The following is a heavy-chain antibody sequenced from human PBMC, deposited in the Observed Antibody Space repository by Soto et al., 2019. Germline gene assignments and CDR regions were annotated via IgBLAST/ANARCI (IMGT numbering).Heavy chain of an antibody. Sequence: QVQLQESGPGLVKPSQTLSLTCTVSGGSITSGPYYWSWIRQHPGKGLEWIGYIYYTGSTYSNPSLESRITMSVDTSKNQYSQKLRSVTGADTAVYYCARLFGDYVGWFAPWGQGTLVTVSS. CDR3: ARLFGDYVGWFAP. D-gene: IGHD4-17*01. CDR1: GGSITSGPYY. CDR2: IYYTGST. V-gene: IGHV4-31*03. J-gene: IGHJ5*02.